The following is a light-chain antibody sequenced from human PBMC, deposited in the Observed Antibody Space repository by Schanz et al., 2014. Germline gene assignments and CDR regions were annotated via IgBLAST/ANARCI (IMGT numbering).Light chain of an antibody. Sequence: QSALTQPASVSGSPGQSITISCTGTSSDVGGYNSVSWYQQHPGKAPKLMIYDVRNRPSGVSNRFSGSKSGNTASLTVSGLQAEDEADYYCCSYAGLSSWVFGGGTKLTV. CDR1: SSDVGGYNS. V-gene: IGLV2-14*01. CDR3: CSYAGLSSWV. J-gene: IGLJ3*02. CDR2: DVR.